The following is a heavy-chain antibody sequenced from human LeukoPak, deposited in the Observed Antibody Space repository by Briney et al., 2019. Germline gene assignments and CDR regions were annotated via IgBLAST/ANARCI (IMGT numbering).Heavy chain of an antibody. CDR1: GYTFTSYD. CDR3: AREPLGEWELLRNVYYYMDV. J-gene: IGHJ6*03. CDR2: MNPNSGNT. V-gene: IGHV1-8*03. Sequence: GASVKVSCKASGYTFTSYDINWVRQATGQGLEWMGWMNPNSGNTGYAQKFQGRVTITRNTSISTAYMELSSLRSEDTAVYYCAREPLGEWELLRNVYYYMDVWGKGTTVTISS. D-gene: IGHD1-26*01.